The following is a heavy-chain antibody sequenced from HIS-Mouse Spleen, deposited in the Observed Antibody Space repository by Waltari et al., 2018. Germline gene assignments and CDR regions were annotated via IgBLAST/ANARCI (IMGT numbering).Heavy chain of an antibody. D-gene: IGHD7-27*01. V-gene: IGHV1-2*02. J-gene: IGHJ4*02. CDR1: GYPFTGYS. CDR2: INPNSGGT. CDR3: ARDQLGGFDY. Sequence: QVQLVKSGAEVTKPGAAVNVSCKVSGYPFTGYSVPGVRQAPGQGLEWMGWINPNSGGTNYAQKFQGRVTMTRDTSISTAYMELSRLRSDDTAVYYCARDQLGGFDYWGQGTLVTVSS.